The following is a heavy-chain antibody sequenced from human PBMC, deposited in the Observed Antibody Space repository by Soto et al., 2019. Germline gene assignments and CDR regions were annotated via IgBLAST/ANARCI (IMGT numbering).Heavy chain of an antibody. J-gene: IGHJ3*02. CDR2: IIPIFGTA. D-gene: IGHD3-3*01. CDR1: GGTFSSYA. CDR3: ARDGELRTPGLAFDI. V-gene: IGHV1-69*06. Sequence: SVKVSCKASGGTFSSYAISWVRQAPGQGLEWMGGIIPIFGTANYAQKFQGRVTITADKSTSTAYMELSSLRSEDTAVYYCARDGELRTPGLAFDIWGQGTMVTVSS.